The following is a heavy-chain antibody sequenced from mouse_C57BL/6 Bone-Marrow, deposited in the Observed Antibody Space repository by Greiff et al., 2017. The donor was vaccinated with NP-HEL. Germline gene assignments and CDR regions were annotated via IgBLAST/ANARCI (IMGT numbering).Heavy chain of an antibody. Sequence: VQLQQPGAELVKPGASVKLSCKASGYTFTSYWMHWVKQRPGQGLEWIGMIHPNSGSTNYNEKFKSKATLTVDKSSSTAYMQLSSLTSEDSAVYDCASADDDWYFDVGGTGTTVTVTS. D-gene: IGHD2-3*01. CDR3: ASADDDWYFDV. J-gene: IGHJ1*03. V-gene: IGHV1-64*01. CDR1: GYTFTSYW. CDR2: IHPNSGST.